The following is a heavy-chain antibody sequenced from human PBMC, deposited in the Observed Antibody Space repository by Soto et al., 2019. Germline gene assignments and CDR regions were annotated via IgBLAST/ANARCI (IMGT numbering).Heavy chain of an antibody. CDR3: ALLKLVEWFFINVAVYDLDV. CDR2: ISSDSRTI. Sequence: GSQRLSCVASGFSLSDYAVNWVRQAPGKGLEWVSFISSDSRTIYYADSVEGRFTVSRDNARNSVSLQMDSLRDEDAVVFYFALLKLVEWFFINVAVYDLDVWGQGTPVPVSS. J-gene: IGHJ6*02. CDR1: GFSLSDYA. V-gene: IGHV3-48*02. D-gene: IGHD3-3*01.